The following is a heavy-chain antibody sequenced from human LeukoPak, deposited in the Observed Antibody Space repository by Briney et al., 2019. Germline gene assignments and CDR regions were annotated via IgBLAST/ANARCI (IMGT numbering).Heavy chain of an antibody. CDR3: ARHSRTRQWLIDY. J-gene: IGHJ4*02. D-gene: IGHD6-19*01. CDR1: GYTFATNW. Sequence: GESLKISCKASGYTFATNWIAWVRQMPGKGLEWMGIIYPNDSDTKYSASFQGQVTISADKSITTAYLQWSSLQASDTAIYYCARHSRTRQWLIDYWGQGTLVTVSS. CDR2: IYPNDSDT. V-gene: IGHV5-51*01.